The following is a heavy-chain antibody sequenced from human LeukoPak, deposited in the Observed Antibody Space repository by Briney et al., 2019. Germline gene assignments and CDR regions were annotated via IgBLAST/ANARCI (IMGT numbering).Heavy chain of an antibody. D-gene: IGHD2-2*01. J-gene: IGHJ4*02. CDR3: ARALFRGVVPAALGY. Sequence: ASVKVSCKASGYTFTSYGISWVGQAPGQGLEWMGWISAYNGNTNYAQKLQGRVTMTTDTSTSTAYMELRSLRSDDTAVYYCARALFRGVVPAALGYWGQGTLVTVSS. CDR2: ISAYNGNT. V-gene: IGHV1-18*04. CDR1: GYTFTSYG.